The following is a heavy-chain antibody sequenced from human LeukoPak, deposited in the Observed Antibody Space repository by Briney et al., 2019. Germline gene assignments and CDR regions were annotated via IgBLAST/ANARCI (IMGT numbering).Heavy chain of an antibody. CDR3: ARDGGFYYTASPNSWFDP. CDR2: RGNT. D-gene: IGHD2-15*01. J-gene: IGHJ5*02. V-gene: IGHV4-59*13. CDR1: GGSINGYY. Sequence: PSEALSLTCTVSGGSINGYYWSWIRQPPGKGLEWIGLRGNTNYEYNPSLKSRVTISADTSNNQFSLRLSSVTAADTAVYYCARDGGFYYTASPNSWFDPWGQGILVTVSS.